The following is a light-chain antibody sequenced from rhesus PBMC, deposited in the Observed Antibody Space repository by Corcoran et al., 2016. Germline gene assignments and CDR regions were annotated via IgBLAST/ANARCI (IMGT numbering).Light chain of an antibody. CDR2: NAS. V-gene: IGKV1-46*01. Sequence: DIQMTQSPSSLSASVGDTVTITCRASQSFSRSLAWYQQKPGKAPKLLIYNASSLQSGVPSRFSGSKFWTDFTLTISSLQPADMSSYYCQQYYSYPLTFGGGTKVEIK. CDR3: QQYYSYPLT. J-gene: IGKJ4*01. CDR1: QSFSRS.